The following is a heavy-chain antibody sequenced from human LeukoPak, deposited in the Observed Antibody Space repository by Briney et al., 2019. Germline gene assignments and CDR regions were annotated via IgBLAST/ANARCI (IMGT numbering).Heavy chain of an antibody. CDR2: INYSGST. V-gene: IGHV4-39*07. CDR3: ARDVAGYYSF. J-gene: IGHJ4*02. Sequence: SETLSLTCTVSGDSISSSSYYWAWIRQPPGKRPEWIASINYSGSTYYNLFLKSRVTISIDTSKNQFSLKLSSVTAADTAVYFCARDVAGYYSFWGQGTLVTVSS. CDR1: GDSISSSSYY. D-gene: IGHD6-19*01.